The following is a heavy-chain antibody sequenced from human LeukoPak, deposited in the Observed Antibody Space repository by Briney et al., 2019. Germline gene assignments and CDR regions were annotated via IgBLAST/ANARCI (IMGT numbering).Heavy chain of an antibody. CDR2: IYYSGTT. V-gene: IGHV4-59*08. Sequence: SETLSLTCTVSGDFHNNYYWSWMRQPPGKALEGMGYIYYSGTTNNNHSLKSRVTISLDTSKSHFSPKLSSVTAADTAIDYCARQGYYDTSGHYYLDVWNKGTTVTVS. D-gene: IGHD3-22*01. J-gene: IGHJ6*03. CDR3: ARQGYYDTSGHYYLDV. CDR1: GDFHNNYY.